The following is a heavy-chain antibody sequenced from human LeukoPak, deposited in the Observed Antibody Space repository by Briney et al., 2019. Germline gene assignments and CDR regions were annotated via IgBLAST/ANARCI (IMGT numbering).Heavy chain of an antibody. CDR1: GFTFSSYG. CDR3: AKREAFDI. J-gene: IGHJ3*02. V-gene: IGHV3-30*18. Sequence: PGRSLRLSCAASGFTFSSYGMHWVRQAPGEGLEWVAVISYDGSNKYYADSVKGRFTISRDNSKNTLYLQMNSLRAEDTAVYYCAKREAFDIWGQGTMVTVSS. CDR2: ISYDGSNK.